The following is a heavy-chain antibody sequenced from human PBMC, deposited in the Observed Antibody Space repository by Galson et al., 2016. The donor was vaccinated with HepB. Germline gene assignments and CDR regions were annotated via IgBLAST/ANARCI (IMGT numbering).Heavy chain of an antibody. Sequence: SETLSLTCGVNGGHFSGYFWTWIRQTPGKGLEWLGEIKHRGNTNYNPSLTSRVAMSVDTSKTQFSLKLNSVTAADTAVYYCARRSPISPGAVDVWGQGTMVTVSS. D-gene: IGHD2-2*02. CDR2: IKHRGNT. V-gene: IGHV4-34*01. J-gene: IGHJ3*01. CDR3: ARRSPISPGAVDV. CDR1: GGHFSGYF.